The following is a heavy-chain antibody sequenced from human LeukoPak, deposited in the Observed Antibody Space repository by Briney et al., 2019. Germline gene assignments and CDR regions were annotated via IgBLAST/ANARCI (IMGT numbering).Heavy chain of an antibody. CDR3: ASVTVTTWAPDGHMDV. Sequence: SVKVSCKASGGTFSNYAISWVRQAPGQGLEWMGRIIPMFGTTNYAQKFQGRVTITTDESTSTAYMEVSSLRIEDTAVYYCASVTVTTWAPDGHMDVWGKGTTVTVSS. D-gene: IGHD4-11*01. CDR2: IIPMFGTT. V-gene: IGHV1-69*05. J-gene: IGHJ6*03. CDR1: GGTFSNYA.